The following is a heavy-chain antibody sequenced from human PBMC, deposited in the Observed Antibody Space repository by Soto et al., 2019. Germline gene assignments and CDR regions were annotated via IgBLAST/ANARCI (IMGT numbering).Heavy chain of an antibody. Sequence: PGESLQISCKGCCYSFTSYWISWVRQMPGKGLEWMGRIDPSDSYTNYSPSSQGHVTISADKSISTAYLQWSSLKASDTAMYYCASRIAAAGTVVAHYYYYGMDVWGQGTTVTVSS. J-gene: IGHJ6*02. D-gene: IGHD6-13*01. V-gene: IGHV5-10-1*01. CDR3: ASRIAAAGTVVAHYYYYGMDV. CDR1: CYSFTSYW. CDR2: IDPSDSYT.